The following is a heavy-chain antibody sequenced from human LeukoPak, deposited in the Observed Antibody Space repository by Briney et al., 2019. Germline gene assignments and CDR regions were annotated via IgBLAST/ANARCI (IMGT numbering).Heavy chain of an antibody. V-gene: IGHV1-18*01. Sequence: ASVKVSCKASGYTFTSYGISWVRQAPGQGLEWMGWISAYNGNTNYAQKLQGRVTMTTDTSTSTAYMELRSLRSDDTAVYCCARDHPIPIVVVPAAENWFDPWGQGTLVTVSS. D-gene: IGHD2-2*01. J-gene: IGHJ5*02. CDR1: GYTFTSYG. CDR3: ARDHPIPIVVVPAAENWFDP. CDR2: ISAYNGNT.